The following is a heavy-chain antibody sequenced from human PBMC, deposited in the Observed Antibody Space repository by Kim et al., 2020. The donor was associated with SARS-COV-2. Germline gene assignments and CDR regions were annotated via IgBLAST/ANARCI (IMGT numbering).Heavy chain of an antibody. V-gene: IGHV1-18*04. Sequence: ASVKVSCKASGYTFSNYGITWVRQAPGQGLEWMGWINSYNFYTVFAQKFQGRITMDIDTSTTTAYMDLRSLRSNDTAMYFCARSSTGGGGDGPDFWGPGTLVTVSS. CDR2: INSYNFYT. CDR1: GYTFSNYG. CDR3: ARSSTGGGGDGPDF. D-gene: IGHD2-21*02. J-gene: IGHJ4*02.